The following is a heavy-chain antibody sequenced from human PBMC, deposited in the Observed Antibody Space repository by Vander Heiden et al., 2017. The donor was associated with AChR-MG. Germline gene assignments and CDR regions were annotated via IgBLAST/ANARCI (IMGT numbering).Heavy chain of an antibody. CDR1: GGSISSSSYY. CDR3: ARLGSSSWGTYYYYYGMDV. CDR2: IYYSEST. J-gene: IGHJ6*02. V-gene: IGHV4-39*01. D-gene: IGHD6-13*01. Sequence: QLQLQESGPGLVKPSENLSLTRTVSGGSISSSSYYGGWIGKPPGKGLEWIGSIYYSESTYYNPSLKSRVTISVDTSKNQFSLKLSSVTAADTAVYYCARLGSSSWGTYYYYYGMDVWGQGTTVTVSS.